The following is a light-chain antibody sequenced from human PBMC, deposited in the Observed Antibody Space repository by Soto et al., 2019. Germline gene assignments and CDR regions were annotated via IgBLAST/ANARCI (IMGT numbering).Light chain of an antibody. CDR3: GTWDSSLSSYV. Sequence: QSVLTQPPSVSAAPGQKGTVSCSGSTPNIGNNYVSWYQHRPGTAPKLLIYDNDKRPSEIPDRFSGSKSGTSATLGITGLQTGDEADYYCGTWDSSLSSYVFGAGTKLTVL. V-gene: IGLV1-51*01. CDR1: TPNIGNNY. CDR2: DND. J-gene: IGLJ1*01.